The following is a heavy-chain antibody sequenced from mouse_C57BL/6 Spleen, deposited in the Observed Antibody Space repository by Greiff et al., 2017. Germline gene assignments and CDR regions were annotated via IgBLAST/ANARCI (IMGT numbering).Heavy chain of an antibody. D-gene: IGHD1-1*01. CDR1: GYTFTSYW. CDR2: IYPGSGST. CDR3: AREGEYYYGRGAMDY. Sequence: VQLQQPGAELVKPGASVKMSCKASGYTFTSYWITWVKQRPGQGLEWIGDIYPGSGSTNYNEKFKSKATLTVDTSSSTAYMQLSSLTSEDSAVYYCAREGEYYYGRGAMDYWGQGTSVTVSS. J-gene: IGHJ4*01. V-gene: IGHV1-55*01.